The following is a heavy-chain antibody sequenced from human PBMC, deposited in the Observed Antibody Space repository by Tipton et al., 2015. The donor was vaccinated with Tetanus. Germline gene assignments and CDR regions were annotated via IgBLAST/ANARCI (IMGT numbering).Heavy chain of an antibody. CDR2: ISSSSSTI. Sequence: SLRLSCAASGFTFSSYSMNWVRQAPGKGLEWVSYISSSSSTIYYADSVKGRFTISRDNAKNSLYLQMNSLRDEDTAVYYCARDPGANGSGGYYYYYFGIDVWGQGAPGTVSS. J-gene: IGHJ6*02. V-gene: IGHV3-48*02. CDR1: GFTFSSYS. D-gene: IGHD3-10*01. CDR3: ARDPGANGSGGYYYYYFGIDV.